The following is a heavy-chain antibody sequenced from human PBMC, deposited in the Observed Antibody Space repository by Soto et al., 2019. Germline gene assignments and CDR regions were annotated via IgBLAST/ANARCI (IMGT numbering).Heavy chain of an antibody. V-gene: IGHV1-2*02. J-gene: IGHJ4*02. Sequence: ASVKVACKTSGYTFTGYYLNWVRQAPGRGLEWVGWINPKTGDTNNAQKFQGRVTMTTDTSISTGYMELSGLKSDDTAVYYCVTGDHLVRWGQGTRVTVSS. CDR2: INPKTGDT. CDR1: GYTFTGYY. D-gene: IGHD6-6*01. CDR3: VTGDHLVR.